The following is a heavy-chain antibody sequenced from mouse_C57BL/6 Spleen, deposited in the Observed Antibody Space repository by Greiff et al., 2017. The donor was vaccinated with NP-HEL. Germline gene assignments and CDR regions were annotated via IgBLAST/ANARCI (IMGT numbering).Heavy chain of an antibody. CDR3: ARQGDYYYFDY. CDR1: GFTFSDYY. J-gene: IGHJ2*01. V-gene: IGHV5-12*01. Sequence: EVMLVESGGGLVQPGGSLKLSCAASGFTFSDYYMYWVRQTPEKRLEWVAYISNGGGSTYYPDTVKGRFTISRDNAKNTLYLQMSRLKSEDTAMYYCARQGDYYYFDYWGQGTTLTVSS. CDR2: ISNGGGST. D-gene: IGHD1-1*01.